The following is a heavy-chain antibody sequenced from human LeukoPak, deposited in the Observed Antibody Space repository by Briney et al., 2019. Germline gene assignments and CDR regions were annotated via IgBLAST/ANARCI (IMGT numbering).Heavy chain of an antibody. CDR1: GASISSYY. CDR3: ARRDTFWSGFLFDY. CDR2: IYYSGST. V-gene: IGHV4-59*01. J-gene: IGHJ4*02. Sequence: SETLSLTCTVSGASISSYYWNWIRQPPGKGLEWIGYIYYSGSTNYNPSLKSRVTISIDPSKNQFSLNLSSVTAADTAIYYCARRDTFWSGFLFDYWGQGTLVTVSS. D-gene: IGHD3-3*01.